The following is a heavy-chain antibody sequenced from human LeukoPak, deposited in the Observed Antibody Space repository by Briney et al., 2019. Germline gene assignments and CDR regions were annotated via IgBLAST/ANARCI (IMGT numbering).Heavy chain of an antibody. CDR2: ISSSSSYI. D-gene: IGHD6-13*01. J-gene: IGHJ4*02. CDR3: ARVIAAAGIDY. V-gene: IGHV3-21*01. Sequence: SGGSLRLSCAASGFTFSSYSMNWVRQAPGKGLEWVSSISSSSSYIYYADSVKGRFTISRDNAKNSLYLQINSLRAEDTAVYYCARVIAAAGIDYWGQGTLVTVSS. CDR1: GFTFSSYS.